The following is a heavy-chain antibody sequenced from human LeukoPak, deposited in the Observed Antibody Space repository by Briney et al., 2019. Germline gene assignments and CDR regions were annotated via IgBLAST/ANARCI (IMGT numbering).Heavy chain of an antibody. CDR1: GRSFSGYY. Sequence: SETLSLTCAVYGRSFSGYYWSWIRQPPGKGLEWIGEINHTGSTNYNPSLKSRVSISVDTSKNQFSLKPNSVTAADTALYYCVHTLYSYNWNDEAFDIWGQGTMVTVFS. J-gene: IGHJ3*02. V-gene: IGHV4-34*01. D-gene: IGHD1-1*01. CDR3: VHTLYSYNWNDEAFDI. CDR2: INHTGST.